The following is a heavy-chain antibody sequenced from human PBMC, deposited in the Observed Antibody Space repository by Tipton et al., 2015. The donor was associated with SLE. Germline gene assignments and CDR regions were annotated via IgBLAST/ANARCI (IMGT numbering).Heavy chain of an antibody. Sequence: TLSLTCTVSGGSISSGGYYWSWIRQPPGKGLEWIGYIYYSGSTNYNPSLKSRVTISVDTSKNQFSLKLSSVTAADTAVYYCARDLRFGNGLRLLTGYGMDIWGQGTTVTVSS. V-gene: IGHV4-61*08. CDR2: IYYSGST. J-gene: IGHJ6*02. CDR1: GGSISSGGYY. CDR3: ARDLRFGNGLRLLTGYGMDI. D-gene: IGHD4-17*01.